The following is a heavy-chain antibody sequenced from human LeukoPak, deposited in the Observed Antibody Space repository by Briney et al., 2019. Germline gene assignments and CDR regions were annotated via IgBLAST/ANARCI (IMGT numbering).Heavy chain of an antibody. Sequence: GGSLRLSCAASGFPFSSYMNWVRQAPGKGLEWVSYISSSGDTIFYADSVKGRFTISRDNAKNSLYLQMNSLRAEDTAVYYCSREQYCSGDGYYMDVLGKGTTVTISS. CDR1: GFPFSSY. D-gene: IGHD3-10*01. CDR2: ISSSGDTI. V-gene: IGHV3-48*03. CDR3: SREQYCSGDGYYMDV. J-gene: IGHJ6*03.